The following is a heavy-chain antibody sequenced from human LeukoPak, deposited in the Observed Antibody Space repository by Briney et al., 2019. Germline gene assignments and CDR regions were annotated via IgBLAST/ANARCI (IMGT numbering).Heavy chain of an antibody. CDR2: ISYDGSNK. D-gene: IGHD6-13*01. CDR1: GFSFSNYA. Sequence: GGSLRLSCAASGFSFSNYAMTWVRQAPGKGLEWVAVISYDGSNKYYADSVKGRFTISRDNSKNTLYLQMNSLRAEDTAVYYCANRGYSSSWYSFDYWGQGNLVTVSS. CDR3: ANRGYSSSWYSFDY. V-gene: IGHV3-30*18. J-gene: IGHJ4*02.